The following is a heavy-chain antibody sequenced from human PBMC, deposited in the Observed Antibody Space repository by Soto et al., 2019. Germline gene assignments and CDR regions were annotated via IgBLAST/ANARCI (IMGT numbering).Heavy chain of an antibody. D-gene: IGHD5-18*01. CDR1: GFTFGDYA. J-gene: IGHJ4*02. V-gene: IGHV3-49*03. CDR2: IRSKAYGGTT. CDR3: TRVRGRYSYGSSGFDY. Sequence: GGSLRLSCTASGFTFGDYAMSWFRQAPGKGLEWVGFIRSKAYGGTTEYAASVKGRFTISRDDSKSIAYLQMNSLKTEDTAVYYCTRVRGRYSYGSSGFDYWGQGTLVTVSS.